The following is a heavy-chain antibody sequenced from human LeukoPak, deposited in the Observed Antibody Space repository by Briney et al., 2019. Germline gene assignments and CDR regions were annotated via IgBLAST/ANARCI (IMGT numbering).Heavy chain of an antibody. D-gene: IGHD3-10*01. J-gene: IGHJ4*02. Sequence: GGSLRLSCAVSGITLSNYGMSWVRQPPGKGLEWVAGLSGSGGTTNYADSVKDRFTIPRDNPKNTLYLQMNSLRAEDTAIYFCAKRGVVIRVFLVGFHKEANYFDSWGQGALVTVSS. V-gene: IGHV3-23*01. CDR3: AKRGVVIRVFLVGFHKEANYFDS. CDR1: GITLSNYG. CDR2: LSGSGGTT.